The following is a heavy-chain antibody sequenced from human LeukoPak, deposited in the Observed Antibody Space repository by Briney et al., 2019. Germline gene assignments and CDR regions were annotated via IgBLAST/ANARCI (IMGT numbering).Heavy chain of an antibody. CDR2: ISGTGGST. Sequence: GGSLRLSCAASGFTFSSSGMSWVRQAPGKGLEWVSVISGTGGSTYYADSVKGRFTISRDNSENTLYLQMNSLRPEDTALYYCAKVDIWGSYRRHFEYWGQGTLVTVSS. CDR1: GFTFSSSG. J-gene: IGHJ4*02. D-gene: IGHD3-16*02. CDR3: AKVDIWGSYRRHFEY. V-gene: IGHV3-23*01.